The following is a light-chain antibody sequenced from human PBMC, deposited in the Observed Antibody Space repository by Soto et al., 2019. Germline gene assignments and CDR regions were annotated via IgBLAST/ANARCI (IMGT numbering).Light chain of an antibody. CDR2: KDT. Sequence: SYELTQAPSVSVSPGQTARITCSGDALSKQYAYWYQQKAGQAPVVVIYKDTERPSGIPERFSGSSSGTKVTLTISGVQAEDEADYYCQSSDSSGSYWVFGGGTKLTVL. CDR1: ALSKQY. V-gene: IGLV3-25*03. CDR3: QSSDSSGSYWV. J-gene: IGLJ3*02.